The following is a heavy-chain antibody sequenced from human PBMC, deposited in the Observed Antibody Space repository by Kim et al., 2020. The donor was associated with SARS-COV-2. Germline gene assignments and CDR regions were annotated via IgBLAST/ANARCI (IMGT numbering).Heavy chain of an antibody. CDR3: VKDHPCIGGRTVVD. CDR1: GFAVYSFA. CDR2: ITSNNGRT. D-gene: IGHD2-21*01. Sequence: GGSLRLSCSASGFAVYSFAMHWVRQAPGKGLECISAITSNNGRTYYEDSVKGRFTISRDNSKNTVFLQMSSLRVEDTAVYYCVKDHPCIGGRTVVDWGPG. V-gene: IGHV3-64D*09. J-gene: IGHJ1*01.